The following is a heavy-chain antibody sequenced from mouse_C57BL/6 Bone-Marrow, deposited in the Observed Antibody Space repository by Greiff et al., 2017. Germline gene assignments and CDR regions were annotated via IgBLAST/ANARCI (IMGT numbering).Heavy chain of an antibody. CDR2: INYDGSST. V-gene: IGHV5-16*01. Sequence: EVKLQESEGGLVQPGSSMKLSCTASGFTFSDYYMAWVRQVPEKGLEWVANINYDGSSTYYLDSLKSRFIISRDTANNILYLQMSSLKSEDTATYYCARSPITTVVATDWYFDVWGTGTTVTVSS. J-gene: IGHJ1*03. CDR1: GFTFSDYY. D-gene: IGHD1-1*01. CDR3: ARSPITTVVATDWYFDV.